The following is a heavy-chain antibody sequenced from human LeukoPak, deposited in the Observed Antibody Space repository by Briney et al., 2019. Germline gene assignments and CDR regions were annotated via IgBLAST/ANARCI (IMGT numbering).Heavy chain of an antibody. D-gene: IGHD5-18*01. CDR1: GGSISSSTYY. Sequence: SETLSLTCSVSGGSISSSTYYWGWIRQPPGKGLEWIETLYYTGSTYYNPSLKSRVTISVDTSKNQFSLKLSSVTAADTAVYYCACRVDTAMVIAYWGQGILVTVSS. V-gene: IGHV4-39*01. CDR2: LYYTGST. J-gene: IGHJ4*02. CDR3: ACRVDTAMVIAY.